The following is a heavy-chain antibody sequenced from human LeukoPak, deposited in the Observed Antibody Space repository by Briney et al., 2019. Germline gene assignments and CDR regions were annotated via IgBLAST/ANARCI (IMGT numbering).Heavy chain of an antibody. CDR3: ASSGWYRGY. Sequence: SETLSLTCAVYGGSFRGYYWSWIRRPPGKGLEWVGEINHSGSTTYNPSLKSRDTISVDTSKNQFSLKLNSVTAADTAVYYCASSGWYRGYWGQGTLVTVSS. J-gene: IGHJ4*02. V-gene: IGHV4-34*01. D-gene: IGHD6-19*01. CDR1: GGSFRGYY. CDR2: INHSGST.